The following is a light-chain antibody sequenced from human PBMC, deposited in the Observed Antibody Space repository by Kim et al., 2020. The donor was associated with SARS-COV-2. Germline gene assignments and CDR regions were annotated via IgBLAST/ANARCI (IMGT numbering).Light chain of an antibody. CDR1: QSIYISNNKSY. Sequence: DIVMTQSPDSLAVSLGERATINCISSQSIYISNNKSYLAWNQQKPGQPPKLLIYWASTRESGVPDRFSGSGYGTDFTLTISSLQAEDVAVYYCQQYYSSPWTFGQGTKVDIK. CDR3: QQYYSSPWT. J-gene: IGKJ1*01. CDR2: WAS. V-gene: IGKV4-1*01.